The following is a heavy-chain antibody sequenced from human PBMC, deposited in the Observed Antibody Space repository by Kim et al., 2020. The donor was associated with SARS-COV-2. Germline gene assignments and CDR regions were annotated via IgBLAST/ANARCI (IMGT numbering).Heavy chain of an antibody. CDR3: ATPLGAAAENFQH. V-gene: IGHV1-24*01. D-gene: IGHD3-16*01. J-gene: IGHJ1*01. Sequence: YAQKCQGRVTMTEDTSTAAAYMELSSLRSEDTAVYYCATPLGAAAENFQHWGQGTLVTVSS.